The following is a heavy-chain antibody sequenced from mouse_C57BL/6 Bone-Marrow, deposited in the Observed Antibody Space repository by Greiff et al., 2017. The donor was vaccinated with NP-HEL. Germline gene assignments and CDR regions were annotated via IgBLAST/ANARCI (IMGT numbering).Heavy chain of an antibody. J-gene: IGHJ3*01. V-gene: IGHV1-18*01. CDR1: GYTFTDYN. CDR3: ATSSSWFAY. CDR2: INPNNGGT. Sequence: EVQLQQSGPELVKPGASVKISCKASGYTFTDYNMDWVKQSHGKSLEWIGDINPNNGGTIYNQKFKGKATLTVDKSSSTAYMELRSLTSEDTTVYYCATSSSWFAYWGQGTLVTVSA. D-gene: IGHD3-1*01.